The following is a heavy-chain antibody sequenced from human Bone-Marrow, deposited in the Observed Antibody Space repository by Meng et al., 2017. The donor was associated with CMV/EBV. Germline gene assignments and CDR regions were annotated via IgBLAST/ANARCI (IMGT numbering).Heavy chain of an antibody. CDR3: ARYHQVGAFDI. D-gene: IGHD1-14*01. V-gene: IGHV3-30*04. CDR1: GFTFSSYA. J-gene: IGHJ3*02. Sequence: GESLKISCAASGFTFSSYAMHWVRQAPGKGLEWVAVISYDGSNKYYADSVKGRFTISRDNSKNTLYLQMNSLRAEDTAVYYCARYHQVGAFDIWGQGTMVPVSS. CDR2: ISYDGSNK.